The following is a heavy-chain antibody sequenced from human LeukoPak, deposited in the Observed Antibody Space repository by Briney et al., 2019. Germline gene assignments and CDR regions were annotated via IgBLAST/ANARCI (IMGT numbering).Heavy chain of an antibody. CDR3: ARDRHYYGSGSYYNEFDY. D-gene: IGHD3-10*01. Sequence: ASVKVSCKASGYTFTGHYMHWVRQAPGQGLEWMGWINPNSGGTNYAQKFQGRVTMTRDTSISTAYMELSRLRSDDTAVYYCARDRHYYGSGSYYNEFDYWGQGTLVTVSS. CDR2: INPNSGGT. V-gene: IGHV1-2*02. J-gene: IGHJ4*02. CDR1: GYTFTGHY.